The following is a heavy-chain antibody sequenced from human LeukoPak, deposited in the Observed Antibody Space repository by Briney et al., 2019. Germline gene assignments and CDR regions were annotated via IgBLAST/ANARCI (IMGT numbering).Heavy chain of an antibody. J-gene: IGHJ3*02. Sequence: PGGSLRLSCAASGFTFSSYWMHWVRQAPGKGLVWVSRINSDGSSTSYADSVKGRFTISRDNAKNTLYLQMNSLRAEDTAVYYCARSVIRARTIDAFDIWGQGTMVTVSS. V-gene: IGHV3-74*01. CDR1: GFTFSSYW. D-gene: IGHD2-21*01. CDR3: ARSVIRARTIDAFDI. CDR2: INSDGSST.